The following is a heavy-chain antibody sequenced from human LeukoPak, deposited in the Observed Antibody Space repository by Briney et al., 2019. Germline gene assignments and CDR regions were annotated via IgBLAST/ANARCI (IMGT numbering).Heavy chain of an antibody. CDR1: GGSISSGDYY. CDR3: AREGYDSSYYYYLDY. J-gene: IGHJ4*02. Sequence: PSETLSLTCTVSGGSISSGDYYWSWIRQHPGKGLEWIGNIYYSGSTYYNPSLKSRVTISVDTSKSQLSLKLSSVTAADTAVYYCAREGYDSSYYYYLDYWGQGTLVTVSS. CDR2: IYYSGST. V-gene: IGHV4-31*03. D-gene: IGHD3-22*01.